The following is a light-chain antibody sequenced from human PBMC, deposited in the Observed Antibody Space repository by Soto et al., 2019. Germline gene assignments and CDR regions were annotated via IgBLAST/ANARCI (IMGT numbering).Light chain of an antibody. CDR1: SSDVGGYNY. J-gene: IGLJ2*01. CDR3: SSYTSSSSVV. Sequence: QSASVSGSPGQSITISCTGPSSDVGGYNYVSWYQQHPGKAPKLMIYEVSNRPSGVSNRFSGSKSGNTASLTISGLQAEDEADYYCSSYTSSSSVVFGGGTKLTV. V-gene: IGLV2-14*01. CDR2: EVS.